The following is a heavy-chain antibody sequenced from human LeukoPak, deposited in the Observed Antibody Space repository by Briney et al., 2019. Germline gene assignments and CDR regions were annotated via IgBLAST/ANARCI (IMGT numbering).Heavy chain of an antibody. D-gene: IGHD6-19*01. CDR1: GGSISSYY. V-gene: IGHV4-59*12. CDR3: ARRRRSGSRQKYYYYMDV. CDR2: IYYSGST. Sequence: SETLSLTCTVSGGSISSYYWSWIRQPPGKGLEWIGYIYYSGSTNYNPSLKSRVTISVDTSKNQFSLKLSSVTAADTAVYYCARRRRSGSRQKYYYYMDVWGKGTTVTISS. J-gene: IGHJ6*03.